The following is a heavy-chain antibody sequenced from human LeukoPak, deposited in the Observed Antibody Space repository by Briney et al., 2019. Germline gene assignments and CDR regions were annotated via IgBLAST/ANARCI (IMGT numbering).Heavy chain of an antibody. J-gene: IGHJ6*02. CDR3: ARDPDDYGEGMDV. Sequence: GGSLRLSCAASGFTFSSYSMNWVRQAPGKGLEWVSSISSSSSYIYYADSVKGRFTISRDNAKNSLYLQMNSLRAEDTAVYYCARDPDDYGEGMDVWGQGTTVTDSS. CDR2: ISSSSSYI. V-gene: IGHV3-21*01. CDR1: GFTFSSYS. D-gene: IGHD4-17*01.